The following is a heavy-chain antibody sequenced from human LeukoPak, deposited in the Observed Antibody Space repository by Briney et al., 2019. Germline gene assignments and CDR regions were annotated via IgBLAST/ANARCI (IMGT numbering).Heavy chain of an antibody. CDR1: GEPYNDYY. J-gene: IGHJ4*02. D-gene: IGHD2-15*01. V-gene: IGHV4-34*01. CDR2: INHSGSI. Sequence: SETLSLTCAVYGEPYNDYYWTWIRQPPGKGLEWIGEINHSGSINYNPSLKSRVTISVDTSKNQFSLKLSSLTAADTAVYYCARGGCSGGSCWYHFDYWSQGTLVTVSS. CDR3: ARGGCSGGSCWYHFDY.